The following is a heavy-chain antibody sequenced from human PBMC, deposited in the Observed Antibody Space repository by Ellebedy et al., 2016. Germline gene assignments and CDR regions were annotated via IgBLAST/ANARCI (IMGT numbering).Heavy chain of an antibody. V-gene: IGHV1-18*01. CDR3: ARAPCDNTNCYSSDL. Sequence: ASVKVSCXASGYTFTSYGISWVRQAPGQGLEWMGWISAYNYKTNYAQNLQGRLTVTTDTSTSTAYMELRSLRSDDTAVYYCARAPCDNTNCYSSDLWGQGTLVTVSS. CDR1: GYTFTSYG. D-gene: IGHD2-2*01. J-gene: IGHJ5*02. CDR2: ISAYNYKT.